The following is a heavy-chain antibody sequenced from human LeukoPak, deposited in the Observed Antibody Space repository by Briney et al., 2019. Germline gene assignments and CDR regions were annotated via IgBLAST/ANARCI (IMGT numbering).Heavy chain of an antibody. V-gene: IGHV3-7*01. CDR3: ARGPQGVTTEWSYYYGMDV. J-gene: IGHJ6*02. CDR1: GFTFSSYW. Sequence: LGGSLRLSCAASGFTFSSYWMSWVRQAPGKGLEWVDNIKQDGSEKYYVDSVKGRFTISRDNAKNSLYLQMNSLRAEDTAVYYCARGPQGVTTEWSYYYGMDVWGQGTTVTVSS. CDR2: IKQDGSEK. D-gene: IGHD4-17*01.